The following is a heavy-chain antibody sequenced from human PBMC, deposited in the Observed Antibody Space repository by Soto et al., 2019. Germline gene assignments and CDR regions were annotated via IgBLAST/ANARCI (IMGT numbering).Heavy chain of an antibody. D-gene: IGHD6-6*01. V-gene: IGHV3-11*01. J-gene: IGHJ6*02. Sequence: QVQLVESGGGLVKPGGSLRLSCAASGFTFSDYYMSWIRQAPGKGLEWVSYISSSGSTIYYADSVKGRFTISRDNAKNSLYLQMNSLRAEDTAVYYCARDQAVYSSSDYYYYYYGMDVWGQGTTVTVSS. CDR3: ARDQAVYSSSDYYYYYYGMDV. CDR2: ISSSGSTI. CDR1: GFTFSDYY.